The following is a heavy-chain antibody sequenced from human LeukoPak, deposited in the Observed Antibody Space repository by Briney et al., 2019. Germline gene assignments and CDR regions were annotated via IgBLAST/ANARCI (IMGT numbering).Heavy chain of an antibody. J-gene: IGHJ4*02. CDR3: ARDGKYFWSGSSY. CDR2: IKQDGSEK. D-gene: IGHD3-3*01. Sequence: GGSVRLSCATSGFMFRAYWMSWVRQPPGKGLEWVANIKQDGSEKYYVDSVKGGFTISRDNAKNSLYLQMNSLRAEDTAVYYCARDGKYFWSGSSYWGQGTLVTVSS. V-gene: IGHV3-7*01. CDR1: GFMFRAYW.